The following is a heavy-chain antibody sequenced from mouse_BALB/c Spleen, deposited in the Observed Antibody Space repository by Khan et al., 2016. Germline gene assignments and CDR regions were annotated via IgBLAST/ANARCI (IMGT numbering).Heavy chain of an antibody. CDR1: GYSITSHYS. V-gene: IGHV3-1*02. D-gene: IGHD3-1*01. CDR3: ARSSSGYWYYFDY. J-gene: IGHJ2*01. Sequence: VQLQESGPDLVNPSQSLSLTCTVTGYSITSHYSWHWIRHFPGNKLEWMGYIHYSGSANYNPSLKSRISINRDTSKNQFFLHLNSVTTEDRATYYCARSSSGYWYYFDYWGQGTTLTVSS. CDR2: IHYSGSA.